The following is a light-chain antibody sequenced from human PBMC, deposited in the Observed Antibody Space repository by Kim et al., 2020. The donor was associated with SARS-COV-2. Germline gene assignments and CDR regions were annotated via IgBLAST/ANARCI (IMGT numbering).Light chain of an antibody. J-gene: IGKJ4*01. CDR2: DTS. Sequence: SSVAERATLSCSASQNVITNYLAWYQQKPGQAPRLLMYDTSSRATGIPDRFGGSGSGTDFTLTISRLESEDSAVYYCQQYGNSVSFGGGTKVDIK. CDR3: QQYGNSVS. V-gene: IGKV3-20*01. CDR1: QNVITNY.